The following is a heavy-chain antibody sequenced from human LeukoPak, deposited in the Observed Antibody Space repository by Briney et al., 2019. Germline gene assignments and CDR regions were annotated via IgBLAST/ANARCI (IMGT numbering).Heavy chain of an antibody. V-gene: IGHV3-7*01. CDR1: GFTFSSYW. CDR2: IKQDGSEK. CDR3: ARNVPGSYPDY. J-gene: IGHJ4*02. Sequence: GGSLRLSCAASGFTFSSYWMSWVRQAPGKGLEWVANIKQDGSEKYYVDSVKGRFTISRDNAKNSLYLQMNSLRAEDTAVCYCARNVPGSYPDYWGQGTLVTLSS. D-gene: IGHD3-10*01.